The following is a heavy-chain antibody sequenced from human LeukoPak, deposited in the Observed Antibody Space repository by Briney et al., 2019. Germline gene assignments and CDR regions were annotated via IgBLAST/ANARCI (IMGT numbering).Heavy chain of an antibody. D-gene: IGHD3-22*01. V-gene: IGHV2-70*11. CDR1: GFSLSTSGMC. CDR2: IDWDDDK. Sequence: SGPALVKPTQTLTLTCTFSGFSLSTSGMCVSWIRQPPGNALEWLARIDWDDDKYYSTSLKTRLTISKNTSKNQVVLTMTNMDPVDTATYYCARYYYDSSGYSFDYWGRGTLVTVSS. J-gene: IGHJ4*02. CDR3: ARYYYDSSGYSFDY.